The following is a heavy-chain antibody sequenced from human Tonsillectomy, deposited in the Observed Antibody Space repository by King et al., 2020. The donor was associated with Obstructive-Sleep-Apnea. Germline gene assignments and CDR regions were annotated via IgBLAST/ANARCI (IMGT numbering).Heavy chain of an antibody. V-gene: IGHV1-2*02. CDR2: INPNNNGT. Sequence: QLVQSGAEVKKPGASVKVSCKASGYTFTDYYIHWVRQAPGQGLEWMGWINPNNNGTNYAQKFQGRVTMTRDTSITTAYMELSSLRSDDTAVYYCARDRINYDHLTGYYNNDYFDSCGQGTLVTVSS. D-gene: IGHD3-9*01. J-gene: IGHJ4*02. CDR3: ARDRINYDHLTGYYNNDYFDS. CDR1: GYTFTDYY.